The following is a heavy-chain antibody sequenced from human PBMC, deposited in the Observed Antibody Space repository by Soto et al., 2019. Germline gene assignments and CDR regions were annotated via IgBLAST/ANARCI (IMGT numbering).Heavy chain of an antibody. J-gene: IGHJ4*02. D-gene: IGHD1-26*01. V-gene: IGHV3-11*01. CDR1: GFIFSDYY. CDR2: ISNSGRIT. CDR3: ARDHVGGGLILEY. Sequence: QVHLEESGGGLVKPGGSLRLSCTASGFIFSDYYMSWIRQAPGTGLEWVSDISNSGRITHHADSVEGRFTISRDNAKDSLYLQRNSLRPEDSAIYYWARDHVGGGLILEYWCQGTLVTVSS.